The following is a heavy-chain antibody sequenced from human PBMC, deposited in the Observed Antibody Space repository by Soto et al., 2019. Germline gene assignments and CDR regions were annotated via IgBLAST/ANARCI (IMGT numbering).Heavy chain of an antibody. Sequence: EVQLVESGGGLVQPGGSLRLSCAASEFTVSSNYMTWVRQAPGKGLEWVSVIYSGGSTYYADSVKGRFTISRDKSKNTLYLQMNSLRAEDTAVYYCALTQYARSDYYDDDWGQGTLVTVSS. CDR3: ALTQYARSDYYDDD. V-gene: IGHV3-66*01. J-gene: IGHJ4*02. CDR1: EFTVSSNY. CDR2: IYSGGST. D-gene: IGHD3-22*01.